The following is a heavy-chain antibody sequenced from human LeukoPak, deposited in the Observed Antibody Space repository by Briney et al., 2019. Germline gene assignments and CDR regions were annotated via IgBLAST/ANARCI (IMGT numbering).Heavy chain of an antibody. CDR1: GFTFDDYA. V-gene: IGHV3-9*01. CDR2: TSWNSGSI. J-gene: IGHJ3*02. CDR3: AKDIRSYYDSSGYYYVHGAFDI. Sequence: GGSLRLSCAASGFTFDDYAMHWVRQAPGKGLEWVSVTSWNSGSIGYADSVKGRFTISRDNAKNSLYLQMNSLRAEDTALYYCAKDIRSYYDSSGYYYVHGAFDIWGQGTMVTVSS. D-gene: IGHD3-22*01.